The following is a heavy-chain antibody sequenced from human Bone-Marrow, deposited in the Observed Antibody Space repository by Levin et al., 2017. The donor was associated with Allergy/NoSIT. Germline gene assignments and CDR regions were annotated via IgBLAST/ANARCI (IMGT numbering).Heavy chain of an antibody. J-gene: IGHJ5*02. CDR3: AKDFTGEDDT. D-gene: IGHD7-27*01. CDR1: TVNFDTYG. V-gene: IGHV3-30*18. CDR2: ISHDGGDK. Sequence: GESLKISCVASTVNFDTYGMHWVRQAPGKGLEWVALISHDGGDKSYAKSVKGRFTISRDNSKNTVSLQMNTLRPADSAIYYCAKDFTGEDDTWGQGTLVTVSS.